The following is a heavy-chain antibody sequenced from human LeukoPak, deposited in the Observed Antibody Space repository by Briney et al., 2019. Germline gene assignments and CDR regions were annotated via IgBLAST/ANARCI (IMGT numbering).Heavy chain of an antibody. CDR1: GFTFRNFG. V-gene: IGHV3-30*02. CDR2: IQYDGRDK. CDR3: AKDLGSGSYAADY. D-gene: IGHD1-26*01. J-gene: IGHJ4*02. Sequence: GGSLRLSCAASGFTFRNFGMHWVRQAPGKGLEWVAFIQYDGRDKFYADSVKGRFTISRDNSKNTLYLQTNGLRAEDTALYYCAKDLGSGSYAADYWGQGTLVTVSS.